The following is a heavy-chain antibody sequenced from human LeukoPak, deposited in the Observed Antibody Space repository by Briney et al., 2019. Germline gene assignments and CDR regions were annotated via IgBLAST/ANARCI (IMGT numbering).Heavy chain of an antibody. CDR1: GFTFSSYA. CDR3: VKDTLQGPFDY. J-gene: IGHJ4*02. V-gene: IGHV3-64D*06. CDR2: ISSNGGST. Sequence: GGSLRLSCSASGFTFSSYAMHWVRKAPGKGLEYVSAISSNGGSTYYADSVKRRFTISRDNSKNTLYLQMSSLRAEDTAVYYCVKDTLQGPFDYWGQGTLVTVSS. D-gene: IGHD4-11*01.